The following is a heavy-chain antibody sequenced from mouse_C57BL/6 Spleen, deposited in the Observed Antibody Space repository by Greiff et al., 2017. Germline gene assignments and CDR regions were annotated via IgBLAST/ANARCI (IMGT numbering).Heavy chain of an antibody. CDR2: IWRGGST. CDR3: AKEGYYYYARDY. Sequence: VKLMESGPGLVQPSQSLSITCTVSGFSLTSYGVHWVRQSPGQGLEWLGVIWRGGSTDYNAAFMSRLNITKDNSKSQVFFKMNRLRADDTAIYCGAKEGYYYYARDYGGQGSSVTVSA. V-gene: IGHV2-5*01. D-gene: IGHD1-1*01. CDR1: GFSLTSYG. J-gene: IGHJ4*01.